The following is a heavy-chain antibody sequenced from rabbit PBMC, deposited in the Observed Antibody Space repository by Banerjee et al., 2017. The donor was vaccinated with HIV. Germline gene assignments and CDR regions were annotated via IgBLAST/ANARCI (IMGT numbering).Heavy chain of an antibody. D-gene: IGHD2-1*01. Sequence: QSLEESGDNLVKPGASLTHSCTASGFSFRSSYYMCWVRQAPGKGLEWISCIYFGSGSAYYASWAKGRFTISKTSSTTVPPQTTSLTDAAPAPYYCARDLGVYGGSWGPGTLVTVS. CDR2: IYFGSGSA. J-gene: IGHJ6*01. V-gene: IGHV1S40*01. CDR3: ARDLGVYGGS. CDR1: GFSFRSSYY.